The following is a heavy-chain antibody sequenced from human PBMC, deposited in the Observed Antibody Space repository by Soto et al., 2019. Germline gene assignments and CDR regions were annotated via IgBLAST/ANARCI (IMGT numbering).Heavy chain of an antibody. CDR1: GFIFSSYA. J-gene: IGHJ4*02. Sequence: QVQLVESGGGVVQPGRSLRLSGAASGFIFSSYAMHWVRQAPGKGLEWVAVISYDGSNKYYADSVKGRFTISRDNSKNTLYLQMNSLRAEDKAMYYCARDNGYGYFYFDYWGQGTLVTVSS. D-gene: IGHD5-18*01. CDR3: ARDNGYGYFYFDY. V-gene: IGHV3-30-3*01. CDR2: ISYDGSNK.